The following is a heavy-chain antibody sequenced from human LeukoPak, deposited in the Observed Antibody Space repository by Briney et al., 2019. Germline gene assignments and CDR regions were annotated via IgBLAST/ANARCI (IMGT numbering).Heavy chain of an antibody. CDR2: IYYSGST. CDR1: GGSISSSSYY. J-gene: IGHJ5*02. CDR3: AREVGYNEGNWLDP. D-gene: IGHD5-24*01. Sequence: SETLSLTCTVSGGSISSSSYYWGWIRQPPGKGLEWIGSIYYSGSTYYNPSLKSRVTISVDTSKNQFSLKLSSVTAADTAVYYCAREVGYNEGNWLDPWGQGTLVTVSS. V-gene: IGHV4-39*07.